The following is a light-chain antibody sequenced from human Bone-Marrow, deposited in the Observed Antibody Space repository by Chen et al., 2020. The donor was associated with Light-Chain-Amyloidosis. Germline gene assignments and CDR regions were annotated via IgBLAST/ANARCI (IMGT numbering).Light chain of an antibody. CDR1: TLGDKY. J-gene: IGLJ2*01. CDR2: QDN. Sequence: SYELTQPPSVSVSPGQTASITCSGDTLGDKYACWYQQKPGQATVLVIYQDNKRPSGIPERFSGSNAGNTATLTISGTQAMDEADYYCQAWDSSTGVVFGGGTKLTVL. V-gene: IGLV3-1*01. CDR3: QAWDSSTGVV.